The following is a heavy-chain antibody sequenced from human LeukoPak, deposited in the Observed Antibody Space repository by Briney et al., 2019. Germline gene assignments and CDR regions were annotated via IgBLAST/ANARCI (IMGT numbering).Heavy chain of an antibody. CDR2: INPNSGGT. Sequence: ASVKVSCKASGYTFTGYYMLWVRQAPGQGLEWMGRINPNSGGTNYAQKFQGRVTMTRDTSISTAYMELSRLRSDDTAVYYCARVKSSSFPYFYFDYWGQGTLVTVSS. CDR3: ARVKSSSFPYFYFDY. CDR1: GYTFTGYY. J-gene: IGHJ4*02. V-gene: IGHV1-2*06. D-gene: IGHD6-6*01.